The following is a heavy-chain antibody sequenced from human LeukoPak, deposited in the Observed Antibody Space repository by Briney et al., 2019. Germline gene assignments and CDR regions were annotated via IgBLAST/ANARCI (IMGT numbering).Heavy chain of an antibody. CDR2: IYYSGST. V-gene: IGHV4-39*07. D-gene: IGHD1-7*01. J-gene: IGHJ6*02. Sequence: SETLSLTCTVSGGSISSNSFYWGWIRQPPGKGLEWIGSIYYSGSTHFKPSLKSRVTISVDTSKNQFSLKLSSVTAADTAVYYCARDNWNYGSSMDVWGQGTTVTVSS. CDR1: GGSISSNSFY. CDR3: ARDNWNYGSSMDV.